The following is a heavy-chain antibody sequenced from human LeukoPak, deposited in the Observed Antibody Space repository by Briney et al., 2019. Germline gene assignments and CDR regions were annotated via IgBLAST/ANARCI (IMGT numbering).Heavy chain of an antibody. D-gene: IGHD3-9*01. CDR3: ARVGVDFDSPQVGY. Sequence: SETLSLTCTVSGYSISSGYYWGWIRQPPGKGLEWIGSIYHSGSTYYNPSLKSRVTISVDTSKNQFSLKLSSVTAADTAVCYCARVGVDFDSPQVGYWGQGTLVTVSS. CDR2: IYHSGST. J-gene: IGHJ4*02. V-gene: IGHV4-38-2*02. CDR1: GYSISSGYY.